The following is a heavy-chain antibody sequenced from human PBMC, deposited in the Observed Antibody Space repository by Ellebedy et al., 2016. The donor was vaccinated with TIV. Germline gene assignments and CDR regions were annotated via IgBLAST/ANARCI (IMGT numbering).Heavy chain of an antibody. D-gene: IGHD4-17*01. V-gene: IGHV3-11*01. CDR2: ISPDDYST. CDR1: GFTFSDYC. J-gene: IGHJ4*02. Sequence: GESLKISCAASGFTFSDYCMTWIRQAPGKGLEWVSYISPDDYSTYYADSVKGRFTISRDNAQNSLYLQMTSLRADDTAVYYCARDEELTTVTTIDYWGQGTLVTVSS. CDR3: ARDEELTTVTTIDY.